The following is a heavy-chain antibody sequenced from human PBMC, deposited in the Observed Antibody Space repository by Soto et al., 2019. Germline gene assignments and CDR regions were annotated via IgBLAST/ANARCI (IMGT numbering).Heavy chain of an antibody. CDR2: INSDGSST. CDR3: ARGDSGWYVAD. J-gene: IGHJ4*02. Sequence: GSLRLSCAASGFTFSSYWMHWVRQAPGKGLVWVSRINSDGSSTSYADSVEGRFTISRDNAKNTLYLQMNSLRAEDTAVYYCARGDSGWYVADWGKGTLVTVDS. D-gene: IGHD6-19*01. V-gene: IGHV3-74*01. CDR1: GFTFSSYW.